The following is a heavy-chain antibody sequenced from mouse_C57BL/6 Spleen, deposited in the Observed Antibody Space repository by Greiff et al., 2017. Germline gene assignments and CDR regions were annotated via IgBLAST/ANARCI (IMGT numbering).Heavy chain of an antibody. CDR1: GYSITSGYD. CDR2: ISYSGST. J-gene: IGHJ3*01. V-gene: IGHV3-1*01. Sequence: EVQLQQSGPGMVKPSQSLSLTCTVTGYSITSGYDWHWIRHFPGNKLEWMGYISYSGSTNYNPSLKSRLSITHDTSKNHFFLKLNSVTTEDTATYYCARADYYGSSWGFAYWGQGTLVTVSA. D-gene: IGHD1-1*01. CDR3: ARADYYGSSWGFAY.